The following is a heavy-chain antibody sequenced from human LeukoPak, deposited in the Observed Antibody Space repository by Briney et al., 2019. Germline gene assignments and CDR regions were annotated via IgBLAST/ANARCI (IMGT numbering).Heavy chain of an antibody. V-gene: IGHV4-59*01. CDR1: GGSISNYY. D-gene: IGHD2-21*02. Sequence: SETLSLTCTVSGGSISNYYWSWIRQAPGKGRERIGNIYYSGSTKYNPSLKSRVTLSVDKSKNQFSLNLSSVTAADTAVYYCARGGRQQWLLFAFHIWGQGTRVTVSS. CDR3: ARGGRQQWLLFAFHI. CDR2: IYYSGST. J-gene: IGHJ3*02.